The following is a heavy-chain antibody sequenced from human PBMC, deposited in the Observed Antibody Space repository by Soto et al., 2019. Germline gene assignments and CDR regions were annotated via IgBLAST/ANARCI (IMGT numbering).Heavy chain of an antibody. Sequence: ASVKVSCKTSGYTFNTYGINWVRQAPGQGLELMGWISAYDGKTTYAEKFQGRVTLTTDTSTSTAYMELRSLRSDDTAVYYCARESDHWGQGTLVTVSS. CDR2: ISAYDGKT. J-gene: IGHJ4*02. CDR3: ARESDH. CDR1: GYTFNTYG. V-gene: IGHV1-18*01.